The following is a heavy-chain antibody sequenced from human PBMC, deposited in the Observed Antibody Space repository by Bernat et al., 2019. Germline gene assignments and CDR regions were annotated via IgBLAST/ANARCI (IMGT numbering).Heavy chain of an antibody. J-gene: IGHJ4*02. V-gene: IGHV3-15*07. CDR1: GFTFSNAW. CDR2: IKSKTDGGTT. CDR3: TTGGWYSSSWYAY. D-gene: IGHD6-13*01. Sequence: EVQLVESGGGLVKPGESLRLSCAASGFTFSNAWMNWVRQAPGKGLEWVGRIKSKTDGGTTDYAAPVKGRFTISRDDSKNTLYLQMNSLKTEDTAVYYCTTGGWYSSSWYAYWGQGTLVTVSS.